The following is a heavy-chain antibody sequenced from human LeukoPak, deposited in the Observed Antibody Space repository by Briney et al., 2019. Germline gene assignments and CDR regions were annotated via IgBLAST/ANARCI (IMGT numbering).Heavy chain of an antibody. Sequence: SETLSLTCTVSGGSITSFYWSWIRQPPGKGLEWIGYIYYSGSTNYNPSLKSRVTISVDTSKNQFSVYLSSVTAADTAVYYCARRGRAQGPLSLWGQGTMVTVSS. CDR1: GGSITSFY. CDR3: ARRGRAQGPLSL. CDR2: IYYSGST. V-gene: IGHV4-59*01. D-gene: IGHD2-15*01. J-gene: IGHJ3*01.